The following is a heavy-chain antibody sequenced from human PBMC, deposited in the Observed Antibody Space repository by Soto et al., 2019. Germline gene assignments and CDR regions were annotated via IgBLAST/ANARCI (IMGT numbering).Heavy chain of an antibody. V-gene: IGHV1-3*01. CDR1: GFSFIDYS. CDR2: INAGNGNT. CDR3: ARSAKKTWLPDF. D-gene: IGHD5-12*01. Sequence: ASVKVSCKASGFSFIDYSILWVRQAPGQSLEWLGWINAGNGNTKYSHKFQDRVTITSDTSATTTYVELRSLRSEDTAVFYCARSAKKTWLPDFWGQGTLVTVSS. J-gene: IGHJ1*01.